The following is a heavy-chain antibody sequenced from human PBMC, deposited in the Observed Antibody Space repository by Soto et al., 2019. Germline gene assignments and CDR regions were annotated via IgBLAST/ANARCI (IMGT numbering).Heavy chain of an antibody. Sequence: EVQLVESGGGLVQPGGSLRLSCAASGFTFSNYWMSWVHQAPGKGLEWVANIKQDGSEKYYVDSVKGRFTISRDNAKNSLYLQMNSLRAEDTAVYYCARGRFYWGQGTLVTVSS. CDR1: GFTFSNYW. J-gene: IGHJ4*02. CDR3: ARGRFY. V-gene: IGHV3-7*01. CDR2: IKQDGSEK. D-gene: IGHD3-3*01.